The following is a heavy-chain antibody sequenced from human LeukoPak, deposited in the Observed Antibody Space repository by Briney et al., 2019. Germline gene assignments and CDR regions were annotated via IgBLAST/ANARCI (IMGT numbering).Heavy chain of an antibody. CDR2: IAEDGKTT. D-gene: IGHD3-10*01. CDR3: TKEGLPSGTSWSAWFDP. J-gene: IGHJ5*02. CDR1: GFTFSIYG. V-gene: IGHV3-30*18. Sequence: PGRSLRLSCAASGFTFSIYGMHWVRQAPGKGLEWVAVIAEDGKTTYYADSVKGRFTISRDNSRNTLYLQMNSLRPEDTAVYYCTKEGLPSGTSWSAWFDPWGQGTLVTVSA.